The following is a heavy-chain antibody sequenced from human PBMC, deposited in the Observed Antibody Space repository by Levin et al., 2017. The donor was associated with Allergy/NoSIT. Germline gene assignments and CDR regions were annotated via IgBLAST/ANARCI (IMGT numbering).Heavy chain of an antibody. CDR3: ASAERSRGFTYGGRAFDI. CDR1: GYSFTSYW. Sequence: GESLKISCKGSGYSFTSYWIGWVRQMPGKGLEWMGIIYPGDSDTRYSPSFQGQVTISADKSISTAYLQWSSLKASDTAMYYCASAERSRGFTYGGRAFDIWGQGTMVTVSS. J-gene: IGHJ3*02. D-gene: IGHD5-18*01. V-gene: IGHV5-51*01. CDR2: IYPGDSDT.